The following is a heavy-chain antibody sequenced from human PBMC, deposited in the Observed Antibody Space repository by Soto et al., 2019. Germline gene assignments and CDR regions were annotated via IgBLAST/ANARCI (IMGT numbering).Heavy chain of an antibody. Sequence: PXESLKISFQGAGYNFGNYWIAWVRQIPGKGLEWMGIIYPGDGDTLYSPSFQGQVTFSVDKSVNTAYLKWSSVEASDTAIYYCARHVFNMARGPLDPWGQGTRVTVSS. V-gene: IGHV5-51*01. CDR3: ARHVFNMARGPLDP. CDR2: IYPGDGDT. J-gene: IGHJ5*02. CDR1: GYNFGNYW. D-gene: IGHD3-10*01.